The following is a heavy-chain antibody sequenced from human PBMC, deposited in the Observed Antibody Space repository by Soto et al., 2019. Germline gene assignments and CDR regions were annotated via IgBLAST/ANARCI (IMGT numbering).Heavy chain of an antibody. D-gene: IGHD3-10*01. V-gene: IGHV1-18*03. CDR3: ARDQSFDRSYYYGIDV. Sequence: QAHLVQSGTEVKKPGASVKDSCKSSGYPFTHYGITWLRQAPGQGLEWMGWISPYNGNTNYGQTLQGRVTLNTDTSTSTSCRELRRLRTDDMAVYYCARDQSFDRSYYYGIDVWGQGTTVTVSS. J-gene: IGHJ6*02. CDR1: GYPFTHYG. CDR2: ISPYNGNT.